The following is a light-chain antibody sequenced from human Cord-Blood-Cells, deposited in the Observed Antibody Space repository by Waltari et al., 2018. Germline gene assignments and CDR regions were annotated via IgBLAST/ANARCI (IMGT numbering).Light chain of an antibody. J-gene: IGLJ3*02. CDR2: EVS. CDR3: SSYTSSSTLV. V-gene: IGLV2-18*02. CDR1: SSDACPSNR. Sequence: QPALTQPPSASRSPGQPVTISCTGTSSDACPSNRVPWYQQPPGTAPTLMIYEVSNRPSGVPDRFSGSKSGNTASLTISGLQAEDEADYYCSSYTSSSTLVFGGGTKLTVL.